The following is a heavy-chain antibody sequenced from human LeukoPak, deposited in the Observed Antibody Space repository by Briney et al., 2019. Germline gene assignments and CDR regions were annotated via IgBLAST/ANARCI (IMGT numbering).Heavy chain of an antibody. D-gene: IGHD3-22*01. V-gene: IGHV4-31*03. Sequence: SSETLSLTCTVSGGSIGGNSYWSWIRQHPGKGLEWIGYIYYSGSTYYNPSLKSRVTISVDTSKNQFSLKLSSVTAADMAVYYCARGNYYDSSGYSPLYYFDYWGQGTLVTVSS. J-gene: IGHJ4*02. CDR2: IYYSGST. CDR1: GGSIGGNSY. CDR3: ARGNYYDSSGYSPLYYFDY.